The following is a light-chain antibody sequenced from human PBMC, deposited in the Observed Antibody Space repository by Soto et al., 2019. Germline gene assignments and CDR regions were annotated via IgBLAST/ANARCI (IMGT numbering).Light chain of an antibody. V-gene: IGLV2-14*01. J-gene: IGLJ1*01. CDR3: CSFTSGSTYV. Sequence: QSALTQPASVSGSPGQSITISCTGTISDVGGYNYVSWYQQHPGTAPKVIIFEVTNRPSGVSNRFSGSKSGNTASLTISGLQAEDEADFYCCSFTSGSTYVFGTGTKVTVL. CDR2: EVT. CDR1: ISDVGGYNY.